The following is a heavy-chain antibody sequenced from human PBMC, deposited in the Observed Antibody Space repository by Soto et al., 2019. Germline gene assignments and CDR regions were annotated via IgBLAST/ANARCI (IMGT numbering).Heavy chain of an antibody. J-gene: IGHJ4*02. D-gene: IGHD5-12*01. CDR3: ARIRGATTFVDY. Sequence: SETLSLTCAVYGGSFSGYYWSWIRQSPGKGLEWIGEINHSGSTNYNPSLKSRVTISVDTSKNQFSLKLSSVTAADTAVYYCARIRGATTFVDYWGQGTLVTVSS. CDR1: GGSFSGYY. CDR2: INHSGST. V-gene: IGHV4-34*01.